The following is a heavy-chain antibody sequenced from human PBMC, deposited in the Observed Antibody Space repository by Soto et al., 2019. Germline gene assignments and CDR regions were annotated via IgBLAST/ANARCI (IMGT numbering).Heavy chain of an antibody. CDR3: AKDVAWTGSGWFGYFDL. CDR1: GFTFDDYA. Sequence: EVQLVESGGGLVQPGRSLRLSCAASGFTFDDYAMHWVRQAPGKGLEWVSGISWNSGSIGYADSVKGRFNISRDNAKNSLYLQINSLRAEDTALYCCAKDVAWTGSGWFGYFDLWGRGTLVTVSS. V-gene: IGHV3-9*01. D-gene: IGHD6-19*01. CDR2: ISWNSGSI. J-gene: IGHJ2*01.